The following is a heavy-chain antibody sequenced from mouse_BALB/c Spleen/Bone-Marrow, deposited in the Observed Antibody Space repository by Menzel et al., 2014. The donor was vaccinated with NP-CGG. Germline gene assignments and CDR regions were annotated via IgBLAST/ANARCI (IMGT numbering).Heavy chain of an antibody. CDR3: ARWDYAMDY. J-gene: IGHJ4*01. Sequence: QVQLQQSGAELVRPGTSVKVSCKASGYAFTNYLIEWVKQRPGQGLEWIGVINPGSGGTNYNEKFKGKATLTADKSSSTAYMQLSSLTSVDSAVYFCARWDYAMDYWGQGTSVTVSS. CDR2: INPGSGGT. V-gene: IGHV1-54*01. CDR1: GYAFTNYL.